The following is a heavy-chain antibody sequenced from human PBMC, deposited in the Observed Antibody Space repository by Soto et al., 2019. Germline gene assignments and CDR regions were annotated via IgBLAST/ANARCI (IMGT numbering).Heavy chain of an antibody. Sequence: PGGSLRLSCAASGFTFSSYGMHWVRQAPGKGLEWVAVISYDGSNKYYADSVKGRFTISRDNSKNTLYLQMNSLRAEDTAVYYCAKSTGRYCSGGSCYYFDYWGQGTLVTVSS. V-gene: IGHV3-30*18. CDR1: GFTFSSYG. D-gene: IGHD2-15*01. J-gene: IGHJ4*02. CDR2: ISYDGSNK. CDR3: AKSTGRYCSGGSCYYFDY.